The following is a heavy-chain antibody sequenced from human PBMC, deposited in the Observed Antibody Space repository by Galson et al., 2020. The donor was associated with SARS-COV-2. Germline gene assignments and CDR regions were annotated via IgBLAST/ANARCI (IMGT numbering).Heavy chain of an antibody. D-gene: IGHD6-19*01. Sequence: SVKVSCKASGGTFSSYAISWVRQAPGQGLEWMGGIIPIFGTANYAQKFQGRVTITADESTSTAYMELSSLRSEDTAVYYCARGYSSGWYVGYYFDYWGQGTLVTVSS. V-gene: IGHV1-69*13. CDR3: ARGYSSGWYVGYYFDY. J-gene: IGHJ4*02. CDR1: GGTFSSYA. CDR2: IIPIFGTA.